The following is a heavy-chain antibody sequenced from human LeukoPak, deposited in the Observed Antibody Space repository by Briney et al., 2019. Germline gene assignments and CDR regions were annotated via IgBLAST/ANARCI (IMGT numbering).Heavy chain of an antibody. CDR2: ISSDGSNK. CDR1: GFTFTNYG. CDR3: TTFDM. J-gene: IGHJ3*02. V-gene: IGHV3-30*03. Sequence: GGSLRLSCAASGFTFTNYGIHWVRLAPGKGLEWVAVISSDGSNKHYADSVKGRFTISRDDSKNTLYLQMNSLRVDDTALYYCTTFDMWGQGTVVTVSS.